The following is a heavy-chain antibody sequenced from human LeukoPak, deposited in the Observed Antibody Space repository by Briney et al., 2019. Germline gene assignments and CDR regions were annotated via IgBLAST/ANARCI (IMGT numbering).Heavy chain of an antibody. J-gene: IGHJ6*03. V-gene: IGHV1-8*01. Sequence: GASVKVSCKASGYTFTSYDINWVRQATGQGLEWMGWMNPNSGNTGYAQKFQGRVTMTRNTSISTAYMGLSSLRSEDTAVYYCARGPNDSSGYYRTYYYYMDVWGKGTTVTVSS. CDR2: MNPNSGNT. D-gene: IGHD3-22*01. CDR3: ARGPNDSSGYYRTYYYYMDV. CDR1: GYTFTSYD.